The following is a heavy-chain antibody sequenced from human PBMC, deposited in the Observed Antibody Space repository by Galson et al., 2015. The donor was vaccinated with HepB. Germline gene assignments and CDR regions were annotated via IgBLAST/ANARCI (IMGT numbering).Heavy chain of an antibody. V-gene: IGHV3-21*01. CDR1: GFTFSSYS. Sequence: SLRLSCAASGFTFSSYSMNWVRQAPGKGLEWVSSISSSSSYIYYADSVKGRFTISRDNAKNSLYLQMNSLRAEDTAVYYCASSIAARPGIYYYYYYGMDVWGQGTTVAVSS. CDR2: ISSSSSYI. J-gene: IGHJ6*02. CDR3: ASSIAARPGIYYYYYYGMDV. D-gene: IGHD6-6*01.